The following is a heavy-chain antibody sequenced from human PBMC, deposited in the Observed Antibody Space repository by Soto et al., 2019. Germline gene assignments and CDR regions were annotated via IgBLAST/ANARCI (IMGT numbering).Heavy chain of an antibody. CDR2: ISETSIAI. J-gene: IGHJ4*02. V-gene: IGHV3-48*02. D-gene: IGHD1-1*01. CDR3: ATLQLGREEIFDS. CDR1: GFNFKTYS. Sequence: EVQLVESGGGLVQPGGSLRLSCAASGFNFKTYSMNWVRQAPGKGLEWVSYISETSIAIYYRDSVKGRFTISRDNASNTLYLQMNSLRDEDTAVYYCATLQLGREEIFDSWGQGTLVTVSS.